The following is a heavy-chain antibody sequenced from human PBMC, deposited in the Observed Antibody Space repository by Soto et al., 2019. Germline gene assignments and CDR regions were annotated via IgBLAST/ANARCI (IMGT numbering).Heavy chain of an antibody. CDR3: AKGSGYQLPTHYYYYYGMDV. CDR1: GFTFSSYG. Sequence: PWGSLRLSCASSGFTFSSYGMHWVRQAPGKGLEWVAAISCSGGSTYYADSVKGRFTISRDNSKNTLYLQMNSLRAEDTAVYYCAKGSGYQLPTHYYYYYGMDVWGQGTTVTVSS. V-gene: IGHV3-23*01. CDR2: ISCSGGST. D-gene: IGHD2-2*01. J-gene: IGHJ6*02.